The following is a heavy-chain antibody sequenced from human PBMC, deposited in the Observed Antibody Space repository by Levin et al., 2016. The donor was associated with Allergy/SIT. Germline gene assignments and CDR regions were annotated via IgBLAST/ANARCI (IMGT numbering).Heavy chain of an antibody. CDR2: ISYDGSNK. CDR1: GFTFSSYG. J-gene: IGHJ6*02. Sequence: GGSLRLSCAASGFTFSSYGMHWVRQAPGKGLEWVAVISYDGSNKYYADSVKGRFTISRDNSKNTLYLQMNSLRAEDTAVYYCAKDELEWELALYGMDVWGQGTTVTVSS. V-gene: IGHV3-30*18. D-gene: IGHD1-26*01. CDR3: AKDELEWELALYGMDV.